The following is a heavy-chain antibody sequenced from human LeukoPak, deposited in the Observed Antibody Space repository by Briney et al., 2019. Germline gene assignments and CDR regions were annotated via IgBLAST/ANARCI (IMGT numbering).Heavy chain of an antibody. V-gene: IGHV3-23*01. CDR2: ISGSGGST. CDR1: GFTFSSYA. D-gene: IGHD1-14*01. Sequence: GSLRLSCAASGFTFSSYAMSWVRQAPGKGLEWVSAISGSGGSTYYADSVKGRFTISRDNSKNTLYLQMNSLRAEDTAVYYCADRPTARGSLFDYWGQGTLVTVSS. J-gene: IGHJ4*02. CDR3: ADRPTARGSLFDY.